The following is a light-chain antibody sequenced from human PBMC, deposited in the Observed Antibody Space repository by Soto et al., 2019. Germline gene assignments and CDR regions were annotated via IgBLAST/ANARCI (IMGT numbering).Light chain of an antibody. CDR1: QSVNTF. CDR2: DAS. Sequence: ETLLTQSPATLSLSPGERATLSCRASQSVNTFLAWYQQKPGQAPRLLISDASYRAAGIPTRFSGSGSGTDCTLTISSLEPEDFAIYYCQQRGNWPATCGPGTKVEIK. J-gene: IGKJ3*01. V-gene: IGKV3-11*01. CDR3: QQRGNWPAT.